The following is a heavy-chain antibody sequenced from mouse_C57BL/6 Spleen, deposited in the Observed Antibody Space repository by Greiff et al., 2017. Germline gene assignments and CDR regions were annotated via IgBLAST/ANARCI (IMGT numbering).Heavy chain of an antibody. D-gene: IGHD2-2*01. CDR3: ASGGGYDYAD. J-gene: IGHJ3*01. CDR1: GYAFSIYW. Sequence: QVQLKESGAELVKPGASVKISCKASGYAFSIYWLHWVKQRPGKGLEWIGQIYPGDGDTNYNGKFKGKATLTADKSSSTAYMQLSSLTSEDTAVYFCASGGGYDYADWGKAPMVTVAA. V-gene: IGHV1-80*01. CDR2: IYPGDGDT.